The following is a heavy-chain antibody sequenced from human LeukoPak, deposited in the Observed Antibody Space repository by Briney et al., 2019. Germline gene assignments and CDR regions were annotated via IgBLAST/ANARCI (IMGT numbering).Heavy chain of an antibody. CDR1: GYTFTSYG. CDR3: ARTSIVVVVADWFDH. Sequence: ASVKVSCKASGYTFTSYGISWVRQAPGQGLEWMGWISAYNGNTNYAQKLQGRVTMTTDTSTSTAYMELRSLRSDDTAVYYCARTSIVVVVADWFDHWGQGTLVTVSS. CDR2: ISAYNGNT. D-gene: IGHD2-15*01. V-gene: IGHV1-18*01. J-gene: IGHJ5*02.